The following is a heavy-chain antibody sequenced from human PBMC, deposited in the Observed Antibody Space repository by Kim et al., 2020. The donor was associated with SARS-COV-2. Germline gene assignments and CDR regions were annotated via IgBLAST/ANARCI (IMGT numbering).Heavy chain of an antibody. D-gene: IGHD3-22*01. V-gene: IGHV3-23*01. J-gene: IGHJ3*02. Sequence: DSVKGRFTISRDNSKNTLYLQMNSLRAEDTPVYYCANERSSGYRTDAFDIWGQGTMVTVSS. CDR3: ANERSSGYRTDAFDI.